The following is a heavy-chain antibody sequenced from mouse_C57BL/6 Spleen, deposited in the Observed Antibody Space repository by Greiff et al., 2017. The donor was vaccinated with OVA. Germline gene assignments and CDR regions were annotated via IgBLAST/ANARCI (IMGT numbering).Heavy chain of an antibody. Sequence: VQLQQPGAELVMPGASVKLSCKASGYTFTSYWMHWVKQRPGQGLEWIGEIDPSDSYTNYNQKLKGKSTLTVDKSSSTAYMQLSSLTSEDSAVYYCARNGEGSYAMDYWGQGTSVTVSS. CDR2: IDPSDSYT. V-gene: IGHV1-69*01. CDR3: ARNGEGSYAMDY. CDR1: GYTFTSYW. D-gene: IGHD1-1*01. J-gene: IGHJ4*01.